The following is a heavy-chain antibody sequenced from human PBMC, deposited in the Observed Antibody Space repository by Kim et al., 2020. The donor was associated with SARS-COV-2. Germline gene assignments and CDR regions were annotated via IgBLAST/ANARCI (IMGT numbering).Heavy chain of an antibody. Sequence: QKFQCRVTITADESTITAYMELSSLRSEDTAVYYCASEGSPSFALRTFDYWGQGTLVTVSS. CDR3: ASEGSPSFALRTFDY. J-gene: IGHJ4*02. V-gene: IGHV1-69*01. D-gene: IGHD3-16*01.